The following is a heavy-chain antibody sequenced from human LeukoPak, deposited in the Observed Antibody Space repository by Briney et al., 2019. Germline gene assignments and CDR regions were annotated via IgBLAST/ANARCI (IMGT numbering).Heavy chain of an antibody. Sequence: SETLSLTCTVSGGSISSSYWSWIRQPPGRGLEWIGYISHSGSTTYKPSLKSRVSISVDTSKNQFSLKLSSVTAADTAVYYCARERHATWNYLGRAFDIWGQGTMVTVSS. CDR1: GGSISSSY. D-gene: IGHD1-7*01. CDR3: ARERHATWNYLGRAFDI. CDR2: ISHSGST. J-gene: IGHJ3*02. V-gene: IGHV4-59*12.